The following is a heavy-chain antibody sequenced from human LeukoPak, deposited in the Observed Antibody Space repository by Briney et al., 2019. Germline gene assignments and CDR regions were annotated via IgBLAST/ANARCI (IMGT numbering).Heavy chain of an antibody. CDR2: ISAYNGNT. D-gene: IGHD1-14*01. V-gene: IGHV1-18*01. Sequence: GASVKLSCKASGYTFTNYGITWVRQAPGQGLEWMGWISAYNGNTNYAKQLQGRVTMTTETSTSTAYMELRSLGSDATTVYYCAGDNPREAFGIWGQGTMVTVSS. J-gene: IGHJ3*02. CDR1: GYTFTNYG. CDR3: AGDNPREAFGI.